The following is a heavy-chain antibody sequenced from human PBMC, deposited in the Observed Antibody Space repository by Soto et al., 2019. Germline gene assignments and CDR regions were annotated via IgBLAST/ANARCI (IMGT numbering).Heavy chain of an antibody. CDR3: ARGSNGGVRFDY. J-gene: IGHJ4*02. CDR1: GGCICIGGDD. CDR2: IYYSGST. Sequence: SETMSLACTVSGGCICIGGDDVSWIRQHPGKGLEWIGYIYYSGSTYYNPSLKSRVTISVDTSKNQFSLKLSSVTAADTAVYYCARGSNGGVRFDYWGQGTLVTVSS. D-gene: IGHD3-16*01. V-gene: IGHV4-31*03.